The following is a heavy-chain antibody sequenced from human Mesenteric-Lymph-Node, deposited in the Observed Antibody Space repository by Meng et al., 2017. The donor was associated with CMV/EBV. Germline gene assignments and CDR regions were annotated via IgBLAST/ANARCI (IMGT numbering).Heavy chain of an antibody. CDR3: AKDCYLRGTRPQGYFDF. V-gene: IGHV3-23*01. D-gene: IGHD2-15*01. CDR2: ISRDSDLT. CDR1: KFAFSDYA. J-gene: IGHJ4*02. Sequence: GGSLRLSCAASKFAFSDYAMTWVRQAPGKGLEWVSAISRDSDLTFYADSVKGRFTISRDNSRNTLFLQMNSLRAEDTAIYYCAKDCYLRGTRPQGYFDFWGQGTLVTVSS.